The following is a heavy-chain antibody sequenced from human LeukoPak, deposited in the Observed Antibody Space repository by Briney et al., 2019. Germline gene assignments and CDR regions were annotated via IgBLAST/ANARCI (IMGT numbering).Heavy chain of an antibody. Sequence: SETLSLTCTVSGGSISSYYWSWIRQPPGKGLEWIGYIYYSGSTNYNPSLKSRVTISVDTSKNQFSLKLSSVTAADTAVYYCARHEGTFEAAAGEWYFDLWGRGTLVTVSS. D-gene: IGHD6-13*01. CDR3: ARHEGTFEAAAGEWYFDL. V-gene: IGHV4-59*08. J-gene: IGHJ2*01. CDR1: GGSISSYY. CDR2: IYYSGST.